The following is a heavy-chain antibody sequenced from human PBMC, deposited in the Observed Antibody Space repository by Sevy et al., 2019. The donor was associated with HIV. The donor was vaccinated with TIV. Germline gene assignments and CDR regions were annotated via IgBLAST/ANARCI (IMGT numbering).Heavy chain of an antibody. D-gene: IGHD6-19*01. Sequence: SETLSLTCTVSGGSISSSSYYWGWISQPPGKGLEWIGSIYYSGSTYYNPSLKSRVTISVDTSKNQFSLKLSSVTAADTAVYYCARRLAVTRGFDYWGQGTLVTVSS. V-gene: IGHV4-39*01. J-gene: IGHJ4*02. CDR1: GGSISSSSYY. CDR2: IYYSGST. CDR3: ARRLAVTRGFDY.